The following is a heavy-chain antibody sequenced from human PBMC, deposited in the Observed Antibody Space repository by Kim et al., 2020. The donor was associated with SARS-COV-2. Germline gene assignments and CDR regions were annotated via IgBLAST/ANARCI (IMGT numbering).Heavy chain of an antibody. V-gene: IGHV3-11*05. CDR3: VREPSN. J-gene: IGHJ4*02. Sequence: YTDYDDCVKGQFTISRDSAKRSVYLKMNSLTPEDTAVYYCVREPSNWGQGTLVTVSS. CDR2: YT.